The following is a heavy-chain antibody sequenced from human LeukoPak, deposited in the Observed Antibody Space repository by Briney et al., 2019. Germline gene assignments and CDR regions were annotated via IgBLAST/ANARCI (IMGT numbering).Heavy chain of an antibody. CDR3: AKLWDSYGSKNYYFDY. CDR1: GFTVSSNY. CDR2: IYSGGST. Sequence: PGGSLRLSCAASGFTVSSNYMSWVRQAPGKGLEWVSVIYSGGSTYYADSVKGRFTISRDNSKNTLYLQMNSLRAEDTAVYYCAKLWDSYGSKNYYFDYWGQGTLVTVSS. V-gene: IGHV3-53*01. J-gene: IGHJ4*02. D-gene: IGHD5-18*01.